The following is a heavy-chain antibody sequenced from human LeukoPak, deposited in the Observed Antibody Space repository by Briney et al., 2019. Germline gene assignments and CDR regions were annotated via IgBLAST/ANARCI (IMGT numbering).Heavy chain of an antibody. CDR1: GFTFSSYA. Sequence: GGSLRLSCAASGFTFSSYAMSWVRQAPGKGLEWVSAISGSGGSTYYADSVKGRFTISRDNSKNTLYLQMNSLRAEDTAVYYCAKARAYDILTGYYKGRASLSFDYWGQGTLVTVSS. CDR3: AKARAYDILTGYYKGRASLSFDY. J-gene: IGHJ4*02. D-gene: IGHD3-9*01. V-gene: IGHV3-23*01. CDR2: ISGSGGST.